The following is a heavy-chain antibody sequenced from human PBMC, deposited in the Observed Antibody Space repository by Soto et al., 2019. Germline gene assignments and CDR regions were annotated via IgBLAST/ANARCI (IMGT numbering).Heavy chain of an antibody. J-gene: IGHJ5*02. Sequence: QVQLQESGPGLVKPSETLSLTCTVSGGSISSYYWSWIRQPPGKGLEWIGYIYYSGSTNYNPSLNGRVTISVATSKNQSSLKLSSVTAADTAVYYCARAVRIAARPRWFDPWGQGTLVTVSS. V-gene: IGHV4-59*01. CDR3: ARAVRIAARPRWFDP. CDR1: GGSISSYY. CDR2: IYYSGST. D-gene: IGHD6-6*01.